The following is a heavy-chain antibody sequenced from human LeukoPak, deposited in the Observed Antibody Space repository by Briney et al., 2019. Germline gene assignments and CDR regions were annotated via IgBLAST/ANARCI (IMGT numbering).Heavy chain of an antibody. CDR1: GFTFDDYA. V-gene: IGHV3-9*01. D-gene: IGHD1-14*01. CDR2: ISWNSGSI. J-gene: IGHJ5*02. Sequence: GGSLRLSCAASGFTFDDYAMHWVRQAPGKGLEWVSGISWNSGSIGYADAVKGRFTTSRDNAKNSLYLQMHRLRAEDTAVYYCARGRCGNQNNWFDPWGQGTLVTVSS. CDR3: ARGRCGNQNNWFDP.